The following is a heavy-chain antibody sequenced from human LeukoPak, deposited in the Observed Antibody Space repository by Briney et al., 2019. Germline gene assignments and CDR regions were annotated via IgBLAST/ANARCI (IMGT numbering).Heavy chain of an antibody. CDR3: TSGIGTYDY. Sequence: AGGSLRLSSAVSGLTFSEYWMHWVRQDAGKGLVWVAGISKDGGSTEYADFVKGRCTISRDNAKNTLYLQMNSLTVDDTAVYYCTSGIGTYDYWGLGAQVTVSS. CDR2: ISKDGGST. D-gene: IGHD1-14*01. CDR1: GLTFSEYW. J-gene: IGHJ4*02. V-gene: IGHV3-74*03.